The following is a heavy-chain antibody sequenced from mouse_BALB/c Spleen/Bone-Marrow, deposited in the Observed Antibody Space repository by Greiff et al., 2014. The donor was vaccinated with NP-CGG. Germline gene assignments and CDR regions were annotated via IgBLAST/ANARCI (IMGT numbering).Heavy chain of an antibody. D-gene: IGHD2-14*01. CDR3: ARSIEYRPLTY. V-gene: IGHV1-39*01. CDR1: GYSFTGYN. Sequence: ESGPELEEPGASVKISCKASGYSFTGYNMNWVKQTNGKSLEWIGNIDPYYGGISYNQKFKDKATLTVDKSSSTAYMQLKSLTSEDSAVYYCARSIEYRPLTYWGQGTLVTVSA. J-gene: IGHJ3*01. CDR2: IDPYYGGI.